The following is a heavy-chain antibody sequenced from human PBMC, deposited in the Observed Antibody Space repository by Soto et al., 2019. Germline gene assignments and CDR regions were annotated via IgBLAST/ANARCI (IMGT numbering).Heavy chain of an antibody. CDR1: GDSVSSNSAA. Sequence: SQTLSLTCAISGDSVSSNSAAWNWIRQSPSRGLEWLGRTYYRSKWYNDYAVSVKSRITINPDTSKNQFSLQLNSVTPEDTAVYYCAREDTMIVVVITTKGGDDAFDIWSQGTMGTV. D-gene: IGHD3-22*01. V-gene: IGHV6-1*01. J-gene: IGHJ3*02. CDR2: TYYRSKWYN. CDR3: AREDTMIVVVITTKGGDDAFDI.